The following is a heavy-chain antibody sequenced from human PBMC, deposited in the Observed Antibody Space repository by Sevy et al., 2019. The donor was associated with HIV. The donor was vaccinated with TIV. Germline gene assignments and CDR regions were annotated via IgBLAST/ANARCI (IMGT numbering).Heavy chain of an antibody. CDR3: ARDLPPSATTVPHFDC. CDR1: GFTFSSYE. CDR2: ISNSGTAM. J-gene: IGHJ4*02. D-gene: IGHD4-17*01. Sequence: GGSLRLSCAASGFTFSSYEMNWVRQAPGKGLEWISYISNSGTAMYYSDSARGRFTISRDNARRSLYLQMNSLRAEDTAVYYCARDLPPSATTVPHFDCWGQGTLVTVSS. V-gene: IGHV3-48*03.